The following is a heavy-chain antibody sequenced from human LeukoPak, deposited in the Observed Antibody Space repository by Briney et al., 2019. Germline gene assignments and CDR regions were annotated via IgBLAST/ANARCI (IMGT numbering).Heavy chain of an antibody. CDR1: GFTVSSNY. CDR2: ISSSSSYI. Sequence: GGSLRLSCAASGFTVSSNYMSWVRQAPGKGLEWVSSISSSSSYIYYADSVKGRFTISRDNAKTSLYLQMNSLRAEDTAVYYCARDGDDYYDSSGYYYFDYWGQGTLVTVSS. V-gene: IGHV3-21*01. D-gene: IGHD3-22*01. J-gene: IGHJ4*02. CDR3: ARDGDDYYDSSGYYYFDY.